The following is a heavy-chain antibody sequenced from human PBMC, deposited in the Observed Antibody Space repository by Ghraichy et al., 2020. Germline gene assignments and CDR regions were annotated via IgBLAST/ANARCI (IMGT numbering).Heavy chain of an antibody. D-gene: IGHD3-22*01. J-gene: IGHJ4*02. CDR1: GFNFNDAW. Sequence: GESLNISCAASGFNFNDAWMTWVRQSPGKGLEWVALITTKADGLTTDYAAPVKGRFTISREDSKNTVYLQMNSLKTEDTAIYYCTTPSGYSVKYWGQGSQVTVSS. CDR2: ITTKADGLTT. CDR3: TTPSGYSVKY. V-gene: IGHV3-15*07.